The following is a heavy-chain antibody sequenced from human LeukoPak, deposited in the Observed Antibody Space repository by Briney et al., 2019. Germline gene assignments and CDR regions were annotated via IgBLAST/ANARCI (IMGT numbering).Heavy chain of an antibody. Sequence: PGRSLRLSCAASGFTFDDYAMHWVRQAPGKGLEWVSGISWNSGSIGYADSVKGRFTISRDNAKNSLYLQMNSLRAEDTALCYCAKDRADSSGYYHDYWGQGTLVTVSS. J-gene: IGHJ4*02. CDR2: ISWNSGSI. CDR1: GFTFDDYA. V-gene: IGHV3-9*01. CDR3: AKDRADSSGYYHDY. D-gene: IGHD3-22*01.